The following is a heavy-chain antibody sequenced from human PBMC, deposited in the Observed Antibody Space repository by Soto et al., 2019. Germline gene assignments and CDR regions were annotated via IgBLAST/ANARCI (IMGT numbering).Heavy chain of an antibody. D-gene: IGHD2-21*02. CDR1: GGTFSSYA. J-gene: IGHJ6*02. V-gene: IGHV1-69*13. CDR3: ARVSRGGAWGYYYYYYGMDV. Sequence: SVKVSCKASGGTFSSYAISWVRQAPGQGLEWMGGIIPIFGTANYAQKFQGRVTITADESTSTAYMELSSLRSEDTAVYYCARVSRGGAWGYYYYYYGMDVWGQGTTVTVSS. CDR2: IIPIFGTA.